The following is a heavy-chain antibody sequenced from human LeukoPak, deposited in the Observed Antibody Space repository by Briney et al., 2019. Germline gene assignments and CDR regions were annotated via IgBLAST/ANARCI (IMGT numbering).Heavy chain of an antibody. CDR3: ASGYCSGGSCYFYGMDV. D-gene: IGHD2-15*01. CDR1: GFTFSSHW. V-gene: IGHV3-74*01. Sequence: GGSLRLSCAASGFTFSSHWMHWVRQAPGKGLVWVSRINSDGSTTTYADSVKGRFTISRDNAKNTLYLQMNSLRAEDTAVYYCASGYCSGGSCYFYGMDVWGQGTTVTVSS. CDR2: INSDGSTT. J-gene: IGHJ6*02.